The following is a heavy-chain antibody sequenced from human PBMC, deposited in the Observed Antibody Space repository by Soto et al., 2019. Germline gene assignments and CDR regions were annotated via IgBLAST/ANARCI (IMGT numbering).Heavy chain of an antibody. D-gene: IGHD1-26*01. CDR1: GFTFSSYA. J-gene: IGHJ4*02. V-gene: IGHV3-23*01. Sequence: PGGSLRLSCAASGFTFSSYAMSWVRQAPGKGLVWVSAISAGGTITNYADSVEGRFTISRDNAKNTLYLQMNSLRAEDTAVYYCVRVGVGSYQIDYWGQEALLTISS. CDR3: VRVGVGSYQIDY. CDR2: ISAGGTIT.